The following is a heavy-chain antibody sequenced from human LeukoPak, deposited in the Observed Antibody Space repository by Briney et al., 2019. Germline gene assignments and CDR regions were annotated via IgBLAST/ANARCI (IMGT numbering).Heavy chain of an antibody. CDR3: AKDPGAVADPGGY. CDR1: GFTFSSYA. D-gene: IGHD6-19*01. V-gene: IGHV3-23*01. J-gene: IGHJ4*02. CDR2: ICGSGGSK. Sequence: PGGSLRLSCAASGFTFSSYAMSWVRQAPGKGLEWVSAICGSGGSKYYADSVKGRFTISRDDSKNTLYLQMNSLRAEDTAVYYCAKDPGAVADPGGYWGQGTLVTVSS.